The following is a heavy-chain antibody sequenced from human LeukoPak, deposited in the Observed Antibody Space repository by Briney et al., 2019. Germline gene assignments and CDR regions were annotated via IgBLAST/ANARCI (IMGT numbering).Heavy chain of an antibody. V-gene: IGHV4-4*07. J-gene: IGHJ4*02. Sequence: SETLSLTCTVSGGSISSYYWSWIRQPAGKGLEWIGRIYTSGSTNYNPSLKSRVTMSVDTSKNQFSLKLSSVTAADTAVYYCAREGYSYGLRFFDYWGQGTLVTVSS. CDR2: IYTSGST. D-gene: IGHD5-18*01. CDR1: GGSISSYY. CDR3: AREGYSYGLRFFDY.